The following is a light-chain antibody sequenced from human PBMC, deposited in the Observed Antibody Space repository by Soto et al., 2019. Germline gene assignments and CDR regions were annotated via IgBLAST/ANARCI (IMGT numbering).Light chain of an antibody. Sequence: ELVMTQSPATLSVSPGERATLSCRASQSVSSNLAWYQQKPGQAPRLLIYGASTRATGIPARFSGSGSGTEFTLTISSLQSEDFAVYHCQQYNKWPALTFGGGTKVDIK. V-gene: IGKV3-15*01. CDR2: GAS. CDR3: QQYNKWPALT. J-gene: IGKJ4*01. CDR1: QSVSSN.